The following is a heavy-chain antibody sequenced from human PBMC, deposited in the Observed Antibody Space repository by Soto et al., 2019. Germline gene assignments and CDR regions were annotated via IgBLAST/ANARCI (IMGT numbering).Heavy chain of an antibody. CDR2: ISAYNGDT. V-gene: IGHV1-18*01. J-gene: IGHJ5*02. CDR3: ARSGLPDPVVVVGHTPFDP. CDR1: GYTFTNYD. Sequence: ASVKVSCKASGYTFTNYDINWVRQAPGQGLEWTGWISAYNGDTNYAQKLQGRVTMTTDTSTSTAYMELRSLRSDDTAVYYCARSGLPDPVVVVGHTPFDPWGQGTLVTVSS. D-gene: IGHD2-15*01.